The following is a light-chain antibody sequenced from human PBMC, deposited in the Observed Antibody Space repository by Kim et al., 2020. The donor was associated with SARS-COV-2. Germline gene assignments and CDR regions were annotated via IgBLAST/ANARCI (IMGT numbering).Light chain of an antibody. Sequence: QSVTISCTGTSSDVGGYNFVSWYQQHPGKAPRLMMFDVIKRPSGVPDRFSGSKSGNTASLTISGLQAEDEADYYCCSYYGGTHTVVLGGGTQLTV. V-gene: IGLV2-11*03. CDR1: SSDVGGYNF. CDR3: CSYYGGTHTVV. J-gene: IGLJ2*01. CDR2: DVI.